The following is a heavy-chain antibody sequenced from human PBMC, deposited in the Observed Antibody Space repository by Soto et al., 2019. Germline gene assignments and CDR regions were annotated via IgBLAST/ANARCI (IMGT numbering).Heavy chain of an antibody. D-gene: IGHD6-19*01. Sequence: SVKVSCKASGGSFSTLGINWVRQAPGQGLEWMGGIIPLFGKARYAETSQGRVTITADTSTGKAYMEVSSLRSDDTAVFYCAKAHNSGWYFFDYWGPGTLVTVSS. V-gene: IGHV1-69*06. J-gene: IGHJ4*02. CDR3: AKAHNSGWYFFDY. CDR1: GGSFSTLG. CDR2: IIPLFGKA.